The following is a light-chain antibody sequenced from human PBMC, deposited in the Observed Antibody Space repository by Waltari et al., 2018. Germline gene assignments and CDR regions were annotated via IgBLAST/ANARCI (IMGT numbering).Light chain of an antibody. CDR1: QSIRIN. Sequence: DIQMTQSPSSLSASVGDRVTITCRASQSIRINLNWYQQRPGKAPKLLIYAASNLQRGVPSTFSGSGSGTDFTLTISNLQPEDFATYYCQQSYSTPLYTFGQGTKLEIK. CDR3: QQSYSTPLYT. CDR2: AAS. J-gene: IGKJ2*01. V-gene: IGKV1-39*01.